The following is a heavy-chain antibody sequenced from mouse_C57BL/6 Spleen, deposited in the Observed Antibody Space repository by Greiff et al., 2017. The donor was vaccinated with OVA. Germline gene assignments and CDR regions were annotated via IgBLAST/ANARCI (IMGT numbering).Heavy chain of an antibody. CDR1: GYTFTSYG. CDR2: IYPRSGNT. Sequence: QVQLKQSGAELARPGASVKLSCKASGYTFTSYGISWVKQRTGQGLEWIGEIYPRSGNTYYNEKFKGKATLTADKSSSTAYMELRSLTSEDSAVYFCAYDGYTYYFDYWGQGTTLTVSS. V-gene: IGHV1-81*01. J-gene: IGHJ2*01. CDR3: AYDGYTYYFDY. D-gene: IGHD2-3*01.